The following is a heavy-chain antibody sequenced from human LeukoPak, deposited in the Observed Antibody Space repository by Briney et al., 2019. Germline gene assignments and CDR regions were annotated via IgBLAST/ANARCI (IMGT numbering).Heavy chain of an antibody. J-gene: IGHJ3*02. CDR3: ARTYSSGAFDI. D-gene: IGHD6-25*01. V-gene: IGHV4-59*01. CDR1: GASISNYY. Sequence: EPSETLSLTCTVSGASISNYYWSWIRQPPGKELEWIGYIYYSGSTYHNPSLKSRVTISVDTSKNQFSLKLSSVTAADTAVYYCARTYSSGAFDIWGQGTMVTVSS. CDR2: IYYSGST.